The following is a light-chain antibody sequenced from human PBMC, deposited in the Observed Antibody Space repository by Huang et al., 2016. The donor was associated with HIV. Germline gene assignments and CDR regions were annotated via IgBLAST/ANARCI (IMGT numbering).Light chain of an antibody. CDR1: HIVDSN. CDR2: DAS. J-gene: IGKJ4*01. Sequence: EIVMTQSPATLSVSPGERATLACRASHIVDSNLAWYQQKPGQAPRLLIYDASTRATGGPARFSGSGSETDFTLTISSLQSEDFAVYYCQQYNKWPPLTFGGGTKVEIK. V-gene: IGKV3-15*01. CDR3: QQYNKWPPLT.